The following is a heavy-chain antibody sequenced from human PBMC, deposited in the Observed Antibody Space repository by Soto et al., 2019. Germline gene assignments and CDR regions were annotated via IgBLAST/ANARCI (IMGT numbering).Heavy chain of an antibody. CDR3: ASDNVELRASDI. CDR1: AIAVKRYS. D-gene: IGHD1-7*01. V-gene: IGHV3-21*01. CDR2: ISSSSSYI. Sequence: LLCAAWAIAVKRYSVDWGRQATGKGLEWVSSISSSSSYIYYADSVKGRFTISRDNAKNSLYLQMNSLRAEDTAVYYCASDNVELRASDILVHRTTVT. J-gene: IGHJ3*02.